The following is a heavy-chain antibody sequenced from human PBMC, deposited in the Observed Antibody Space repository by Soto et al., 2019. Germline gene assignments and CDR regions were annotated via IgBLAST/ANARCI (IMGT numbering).Heavy chain of an antibody. V-gene: IGHV5-51*01. CDR1: GYTFTNSW. D-gene: IGHD3-22*01. J-gene: IGHJ4*02. CDR3: PRHPSDKFDNTYYYYRFEF. CDR2: IFPSDSDT. Sequence: GQSLKVSCKASGYTFTNSWIAWVRQTPGKGLEWMGIIFPSDSDTRYNPSFQGQVTISVDNSISTAYLRWNSLKASDTATYFCPRHPSDKFDNTYYYYRFEFWGPGTLVTVSS.